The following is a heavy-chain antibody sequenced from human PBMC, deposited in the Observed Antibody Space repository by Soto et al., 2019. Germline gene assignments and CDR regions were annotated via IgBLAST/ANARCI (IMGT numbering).Heavy chain of an antibody. CDR3: ARGRLISLYYFDY. V-gene: IGHV3-13*01. Sequence: EVQLVESGGGLVQPGGSLRLSCAASGFTFSNYDMHWVRQVTGKGLEWGSTIGTAGDTYYPGSVKGRFTISRENAKNSLYLQMNSLIAEDTAVYYCARGRLISLYYFDYWGQGTLVTVSS. CDR1: GFTFSNYD. D-gene: IGHD2-15*01. CDR2: IGTAGDT. J-gene: IGHJ4*02.